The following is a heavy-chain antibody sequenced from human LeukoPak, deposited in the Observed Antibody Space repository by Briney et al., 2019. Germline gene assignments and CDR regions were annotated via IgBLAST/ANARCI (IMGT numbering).Heavy chain of an antibody. CDR1: GGSFSGYY. V-gene: IGHV4-34*01. CDR3: ARGTKYYYDSSGYYYDY. J-gene: IGHJ4*02. Sequence: SETLSLTCAVYGGSFSGYYWSWIRQPPGKGLEWIGEINHSGSTNYNPSLKSRVTISVDTSKNQFSLKLSSVTAADTAMYYCARGTKYYYDSSGYYYDYWGQGTLVTVSS. CDR2: INHSGST. D-gene: IGHD3-22*01.